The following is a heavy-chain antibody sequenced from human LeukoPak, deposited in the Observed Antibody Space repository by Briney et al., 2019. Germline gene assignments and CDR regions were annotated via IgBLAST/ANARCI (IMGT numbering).Heavy chain of an antibody. CDR1: GGSISSSSYY. CDR2: IYYSGIT. Sequence: SEALSLTFTFSGGSISSSSYYWGWLRQPPGKGLEWLESIYYSGITYYTPSLKSRVTISVDTSKNQFSLKLSSVTAADTAVYYCEREKKAGPDWFDPWGQGTLVTVSS. V-gene: IGHV4-39*07. CDR3: EREKKAGPDWFDP. J-gene: IGHJ5*02.